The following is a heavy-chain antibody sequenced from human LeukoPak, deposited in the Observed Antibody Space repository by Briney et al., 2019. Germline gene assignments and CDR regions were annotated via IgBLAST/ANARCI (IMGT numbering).Heavy chain of an antibody. V-gene: IGHV3-21*01. Sequence: GGSLRLSCAASGFTFSSYSMNWVRQAPGKGLEWVSSISSSSSYIYYADSVKGRFTISRDNAKNSLYLQMNSLRAEDTAVYYCARGSGSGDTSTGGNWGQGTLVTVSS. D-gene: IGHD6-19*01. CDR1: GFTFSSYS. CDR2: ISSSSSYI. CDR3: ARGSGSGDTSTGGN. J-gene: IGHJ4*02.